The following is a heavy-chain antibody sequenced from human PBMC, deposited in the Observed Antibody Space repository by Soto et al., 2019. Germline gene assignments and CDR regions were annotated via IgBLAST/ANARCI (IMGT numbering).Heavy chain of an antibody. Sequence: QVQLRQWGAGLLKPSETLSLTCAVYGGSFSGYYWSWIRQPPGKGLEWIGEINHSGSTNYNPSLKSRVTISVDTSKNQFSLKLSSVTAADTAVYYCARGGEGYYYDSSGPLEPPNWGQGTLVTVSS. CDR1: GGSFSGYY. J-gene: IGHJ4*02. CDR2: INHSGST. D-gene: IGHD3-22*01. V-gene: IGHV4-34*01. CDR3: ARGGEGYYYDSSGPLEPPN.